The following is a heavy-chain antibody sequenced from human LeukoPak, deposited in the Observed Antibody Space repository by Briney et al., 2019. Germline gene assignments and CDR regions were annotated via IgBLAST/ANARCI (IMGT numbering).Heavy chain of an antibody. Sequence: ASVKVSCKASGYTFTGYYMHWVRQAPGQGLEWMGWINPNSGGTNYAQKFQGRVTMTRDMSTSTVYMELSSLRSEDTAVYYCARDGWLRVFDYWGQGTLVTVSS. V-gene: IGHV1-2*02. D-gene: IGHD5-12*01. J-gene: IGHJ4*02. CDR1: GYTFTGYY. CDR2: INPNSGGT. CDR3: ARDGWLRVFDY.